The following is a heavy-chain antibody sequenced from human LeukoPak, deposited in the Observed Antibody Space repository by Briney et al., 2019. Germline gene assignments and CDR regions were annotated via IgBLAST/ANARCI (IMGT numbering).Heavy chain of an antibody. J-gene: IGHJ6*03. CDR3: ARGRVSSSTWYSTYYYYFYMDV. Sequence: PSESLSLTCSVSDDSITMYYWTWIRQPPGKGLEWIGYVDHTGSTNFNPSLNGRVSISRDTSKNLFSLRLRSVTAADTAVYFCARGRVSSSTWYSTYYYYFYMDVWGKGTTVTVSS. CDR2: VDHTGST. V-gene: IGHV4-59*01. D-gene: IGHD4-11*01. CDR1: DDSITMYY.